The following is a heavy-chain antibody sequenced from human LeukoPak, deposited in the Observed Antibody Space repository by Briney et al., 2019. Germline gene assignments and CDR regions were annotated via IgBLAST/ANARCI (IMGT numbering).Heavy chain of an antibody. CDR2: ISVSGNT. J-gene: IGHJ6*03. V-gene: IGHV3-23*01. CDR1: GFTLSSYA. D-gene: IGHD6-13*01. Sequence: GGSLRLSFAASGFTLSSYAMSWVRQGPGKGLEWVSAISVSGNTYHADSVKGRFTISRDNSKNTLFLQMNSLRAEDTAVYYCAKDLSKQHLVGRGGGGYYYYMDVWGKGTTVTISS. CDR3: AKDLSKQHLVGRGGGGYYYYMDV.